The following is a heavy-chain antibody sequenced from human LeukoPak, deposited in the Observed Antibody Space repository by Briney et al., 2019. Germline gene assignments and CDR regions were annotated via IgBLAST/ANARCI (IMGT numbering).Heavy chain of an antibody. CDR1: GFTFSDYY. Sequence: PGGSLRFSCAASGFTFSDYYMSWIRQAPGKGLEWVSAISGSGGSTYYADSVKGRFTISRDNSKNTLYLQMNSLRAEDTAVYYCAKGQYCSSTSCPDYWGQGTLVTVSS. D-gene: IGHD2-2*01. V-gene: IGHV3-23*01. J-gene: IGHJ4*02. CDR3: AKGQYCSSTSCPDY. CDR2: ISGSGGST.